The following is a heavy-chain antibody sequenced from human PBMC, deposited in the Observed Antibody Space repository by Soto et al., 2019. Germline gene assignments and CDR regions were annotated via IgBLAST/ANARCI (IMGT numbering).Heavy chain of an antibody. CDR3: ARDDAFDNENGFDM. V-gene: IGHV3-33*01. CDR1: GFPFSFYG. CDR2: IVSDGSAI. J-gene: IGHJ3*02. Sequence: GGSLRLSCAVSGFPFSFYGFHWVRQSPGKGLEWLGVIVSDGSAIYHADSLEGRFFISRDNSKDILYLQMNSLRVEDTAVYYCARDDAFDNENGFDMWGQGTMVTVSS. D-gene: IGHD3-3*02.